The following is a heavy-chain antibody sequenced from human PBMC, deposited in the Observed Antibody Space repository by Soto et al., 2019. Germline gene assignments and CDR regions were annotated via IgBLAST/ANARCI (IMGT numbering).Heavy chain of an antibody. Sequence: EVPLVESGGGLAQPGGSLRLSCAASGFTFSGYWMSWVRQAPGKGLEWVAKIKEDGTDKYYVDSVKGRFTISRDNAKNSLYVQMNNLRAEDTAVYYCARGSGWYDYWGQGTLVTVSS. V-gene: IGHV3-7*04. CDR3: ARGSGWYDY. D-gene: IGHD6-19*01. CDR1: GFTFSGYW. J-gene: IGHJ4*02. CDR2: IKEDGTDK.